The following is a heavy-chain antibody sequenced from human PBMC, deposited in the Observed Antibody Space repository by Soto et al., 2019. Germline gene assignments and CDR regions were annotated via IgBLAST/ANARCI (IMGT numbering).Heavy chain of an antibody. V-gene: IGHV3-48*01. CDR1: GFTFSTFS. J-gene: IGHJ4*02. CDR3: ARDLGWAFDC. D-gene: IGHD6-19*01. CDR2: ISAGGRPI. Sequence: EVQLVESGGGLVQPGGSLSLSCAASGFTFSTFSMNWVRQAPGRGLEWISYISAGGRPIFYAYSVKGRFTISRDNAKNSLYLQMDSLRVEDTAVYYCARDLGWAFDCWGQGTLVPVSS.